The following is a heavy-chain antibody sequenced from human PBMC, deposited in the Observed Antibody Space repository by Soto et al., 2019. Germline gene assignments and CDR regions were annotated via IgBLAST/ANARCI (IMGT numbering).Heavy chain of an antibody. CDR2: ISYDGTYQ. V-gene: IGHV3-30*18. CDR1: GFMFSSYG. CDR3: AKQYTDLVIGAFDV. J-gene: IGHJ3*01. D-gene: IGHD2-21*01. Sequence: GGSLRLCCAASGFMFSSYGIHWVRQAPGKGLEWVAVISYDGTYQYYADSVKGRFTISRDNYKNTVSLQMNSLRPEDTALYYCAKQYTDLVIGAFDVWGPGAMVTVSS.